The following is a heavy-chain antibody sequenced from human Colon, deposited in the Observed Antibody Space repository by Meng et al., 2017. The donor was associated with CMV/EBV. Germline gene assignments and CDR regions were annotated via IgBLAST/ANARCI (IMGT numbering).Heavy chain of an antibody. Sequence: GESLKISCVVSGFTFSDYAMTWVRRGPGKGLEWVAAISGSGSSSYYTDSVKGRFTISRDNSKNALFLQLDRLTADDTAVYFCAKGAAYFDFWSLPDWSQGTLVTVSS. V-gene: IGHV3-23*01. J-gene: IGHJ4*02. CDR2: ISGSGSSS. D-gene: IGHD3-3*01. CDR1: GFTFSDYA. CDR3: AKGAAYFDFWSLPD.